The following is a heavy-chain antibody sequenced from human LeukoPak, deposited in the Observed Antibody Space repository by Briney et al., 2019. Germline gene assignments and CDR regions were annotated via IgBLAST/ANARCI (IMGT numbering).Heavy chain of an antibody. CDR1: GFTFSSCS. CDR3: ARDRDYYDSRVYSTAFFDY. V-gene: IGHV3-21*01. CDR2: ISSSSSYI. Sequence: PGGPLRLSCAASGFTFSSCSMNWVRQAPEKGLEWVSSISSSSSYIYYADSVKGRFTISRDNAKDSLYLQMNSLRAEDTAVYYCARDRDYYDSRVYSTAFFDYWGQGTLVTVSS. D-gene: IGHD3-22*01. J-gene: IGHJ4*02.